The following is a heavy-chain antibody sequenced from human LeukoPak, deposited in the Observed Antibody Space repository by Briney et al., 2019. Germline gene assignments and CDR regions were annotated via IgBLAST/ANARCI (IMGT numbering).Heavy chain of an antibody. J-gene: IGHJ4*02. Sequence: SETLSLTCTVSGGSISSYYWSWIRQPPGKGLEWIGYIYYSGSTNYNPSLKSRVTISVDTSKNQFSLKLSSVTAADTAVYYCARIVEAKRYYFDYWGQGTLVTVSS. V-gene: IGHV4-59*01. CDR2: IYYSGST. CDR3: ARIVEAKRYYFDY. D-gene: IGHD1-26*01. CDR1: GGSISSYY.